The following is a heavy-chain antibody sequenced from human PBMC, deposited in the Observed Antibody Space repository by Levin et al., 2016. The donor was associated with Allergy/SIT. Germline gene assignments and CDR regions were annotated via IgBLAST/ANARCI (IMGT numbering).Heavy chain of an antibody. CDR2: MNPNSGNT. V-gene: IGHV1-8*01. CDR3: ARDYCSSTSCLDYYYYYGMDV. J-gene: IGHJ6*02. D-gene: IGHD2-2*01. CDR1: GYTFTSYD. Sequence: ASVKVSCKASGYTFTSYDINWVRQATGQGLEWMGWMNPNSGNTGYAQKFQGRVTMTRNTSISTAYMELSSLRSEDTAVYYCARDYCSSTSCLDYYYYYGMDVWGQGTTVTVSS.